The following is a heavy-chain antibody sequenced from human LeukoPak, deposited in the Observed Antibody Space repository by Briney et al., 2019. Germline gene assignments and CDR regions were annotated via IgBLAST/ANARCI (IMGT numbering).Heavy chain of an antibody. CDR2: IYSGGST. Sequence: GGSLRLSCAASGFTVSSNYMSWVRQAPGKGLEWVSVIYSGGSTYYADSVKGRFTISRDNSKNTLYLQMNSLRAEDTAVYYCARDRVVVVPAASPHDYYYYYGMDVWGQGTTVTVSS. J-gene: IGHJ6*02. CDR1: GFTVSSNY. CDR3: ARDRVVVVPAASPHDYYYYYGMDV. V-gene: IGHV3-53*01. D-gene: IGHD2-2*01.